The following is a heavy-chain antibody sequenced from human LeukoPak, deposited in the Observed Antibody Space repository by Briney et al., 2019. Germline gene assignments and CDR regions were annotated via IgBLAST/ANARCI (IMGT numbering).Heavy chain of an antibody. CDR2: VFYSENS. D-gene: IGHD3-10*01. V-gene: IGHV4-59*08. Sequence: SETLSLTCTVPGGSISSNYWSWIRQPPGKGLEWIGYVFYSENSNYNPSLKSRVTISIDTSKNQFSLNLSSVTAADTAVYYCARHIYGAYYYMDVWGKGTTVTVSS. J-gene: IGHJ6*03. CDR3: ARHIYGAYYYMDV. CDR1: GGSISSNY.